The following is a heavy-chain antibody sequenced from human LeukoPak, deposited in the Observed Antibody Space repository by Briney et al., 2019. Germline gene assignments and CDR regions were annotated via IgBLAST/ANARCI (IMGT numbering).Heavy chain of an antibody. J-gene: IGHJ3*02. Sequence: GRSLRLSCAASGFTFSSYGMHWVRQAPGKGLEWVAVLSYDGSNKHYADSVKGRFFISRDNSKNTLYLQMNSLRADDTAVYYCARDELRDAFDIWGQGTMVTVSS. CDR1: GFTFSSYG. D-gene: IGHD1-7*01. CDR3: ARDELRDAFDI. V-gene: IGHV3-30*03. CDR2: LSYDGSNK.